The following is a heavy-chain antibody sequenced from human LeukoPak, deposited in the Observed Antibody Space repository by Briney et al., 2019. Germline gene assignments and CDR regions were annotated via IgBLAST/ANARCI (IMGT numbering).Heavy chain of an antibody. CDR3: AKDLYSGYDSPIDY. CDR2: ISYDGSNK. D-gene: IGHD5-12*01. J-gene: IGHJ4*02. CDR1: GFTFSSYG. Sequence: GGSLRLSCAASGFTFSSYGMYWVRQAPGKGLEWVAVISYDGSNKYYADSVKGRFTISRDNSKNTLYLQMNSLRAEDTAVYYCAKDLYSGYDSPIDYWGQGTLVTVSS. V-gene: IGHV3-30*18.